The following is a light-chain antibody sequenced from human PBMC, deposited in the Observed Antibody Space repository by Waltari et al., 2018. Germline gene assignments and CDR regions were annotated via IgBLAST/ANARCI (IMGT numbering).Light chain of an antibody. Sequence: EIVMTQSPATLSVSPGERATLSCRASQSVSSNLAWYQQKPGQAPRLLIYGASTSSTGIPARFSGSGPGTEFTLTISSMQSEDFAVYYCQQYNNWPPYTFGQGTKLEIK. CDR3: QQYNNWPPYT. CDR2: GAS. CDR1: QSVSSN. J-gene: IGKJ2*01. V-gene: IGKV3-15*01.